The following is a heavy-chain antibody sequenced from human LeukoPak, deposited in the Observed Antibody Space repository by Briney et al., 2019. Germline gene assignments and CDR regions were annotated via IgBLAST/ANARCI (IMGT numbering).Heavy chain of an antibody. J-gene: IGHJ6*03. V-gene: IGHV1-46*01. D-gene: IGHD6-13*01. CDR3: ARGHSSSWSLDYYYMDV. CDR1: GYTFTSYD. CDR2: INPSGGST. Sequence: ASVKVSCKASGYTFTSYDINWVRQAPGQGLEWMGIINPSGGSTTYAQKFQGRVTMTRDTSTSTVYMELSSLRSEDTAVYYCARGHSSSWSLDYYYMDVWGKGTTVTVSS.